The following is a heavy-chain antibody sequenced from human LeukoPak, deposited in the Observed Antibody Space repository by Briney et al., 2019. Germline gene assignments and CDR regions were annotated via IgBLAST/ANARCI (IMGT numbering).Heavy chain of an antibody. V-gene: IGHV3-13*01. CDR3: ARGRDFWSGYPQGMDV. D-gene: IGHD3-3*01. J-gene: IGHJ6*02. CDR1: GFTFSSYD. CDR2: IGTAGDT. Sequence: PGGSLRLSSAASGFTFSSYDMHWVRQATGKGLEWVSAIGTAGDTYYPGSVKGRFTISRENAKNSLHLQMNSLRAEDTAVYYCARGRDFWSGYPQGMDVWGQGTTVTVSS.